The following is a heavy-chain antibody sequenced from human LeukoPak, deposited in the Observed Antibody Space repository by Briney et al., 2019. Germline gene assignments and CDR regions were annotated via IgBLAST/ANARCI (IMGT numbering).Heavy chain of an antibody. CDR1: GYTFTSYY. Sequence: ASVKVSCKASGYTFTSYYMHWVRQAPGQGLEWMGRIIPILGIANYAQKFQGRVTITADKSTSTAYMELSSLRSEDTAVYYCARPTYYDILTGQGGAFDIWGQGTMVTVSS. CDR2: IIPILGIA. CDR3: ARPTYYDILTGQGGAFDI. V-gene: IGHV1-69*02. J-gene: IGHJ3*02. D-gene: IGHD3-9*01.